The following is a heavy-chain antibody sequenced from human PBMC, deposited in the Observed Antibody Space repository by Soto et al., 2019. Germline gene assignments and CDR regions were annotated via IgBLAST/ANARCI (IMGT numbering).Heavy chain of an antibody. CDR1: GCSISRYY. V-gene: IGHV4-59*01. CDR3: ARARGDCSGGSCYLNWFDP. D-gene: IGHD2-15*01. Sequence: PSETLSLTCTVSGCSISRYYWSWIRQPPWQGLEWIGYIYYSGSTNYNPSLKSRVTISVDTSKNQFSLKLSSVTAADQAVYYCARARGDCSGGSCYLNWFDPWGQGTLVTVS. J-gene: IGHJ5*02. CDR2: IYYSGST.